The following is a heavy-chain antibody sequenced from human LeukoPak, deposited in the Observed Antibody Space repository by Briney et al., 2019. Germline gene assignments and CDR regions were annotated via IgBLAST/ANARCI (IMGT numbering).Heavy chain of an antibody. CDR1: GFTFSTYA. J-gene: IGHJ4*02. V-gene: IGHV3-23*01. CDR2: IRDSGVGT. Sequence: GSLRLSCAASGFTFSTYAMSWVRQAPGKGLEWVSAIRDSGVGTYYADSVRGRFTISRDNSKNTMFLQMNSLRAEDTAVYYCARDGRLTTFDYWGQGTLVTVSS. CDR3: ARDGRLTTFDY. D-gene: IGHD4/OR15-4a*01.